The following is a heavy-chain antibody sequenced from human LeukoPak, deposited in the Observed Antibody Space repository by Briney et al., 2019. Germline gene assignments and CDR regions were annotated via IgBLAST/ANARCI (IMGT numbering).Heavy chain of an antibody. CDR1: GFTFSSFN. CDR2: LKSDGSTA. D-gene: IGHD4-17*01. V-gene: IGHV3-74*03. CDR3: ARGIYGDPVAFDS. J-gene: IGHJ4*02. Sequence: SGGSLRLSCAASGFTFSSFNMHWVRHAPGKGLVWVSRLKSDGSTAMYADSVQGRFTISRDNARNTVHLLMSSLTVEDTGVYYCARGIYGDPVAFDSWGQGALVTVSS.